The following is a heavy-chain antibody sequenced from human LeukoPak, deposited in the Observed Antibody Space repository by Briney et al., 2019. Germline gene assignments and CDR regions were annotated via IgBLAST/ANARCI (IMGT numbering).Heavy chain of an antibody. V-gene: IGHV3-33*01. CDR2: IWYDASNQ. Sequence: PGRSLRLSCAASGFTFSSYGMHWVRQAPGKGLEWVAVIWYDASNQYYADSVKGRFTISRDNSENTLYLQMNSPRAEDTAVYYCARDRYGANPPFDHWGQGTQVTVSS. CDR1: GFTFSSYG. J-gene: IGHJ4*02. CDR3: ARDRYGANPPFDH. D-gene: IGHD4-23*01.